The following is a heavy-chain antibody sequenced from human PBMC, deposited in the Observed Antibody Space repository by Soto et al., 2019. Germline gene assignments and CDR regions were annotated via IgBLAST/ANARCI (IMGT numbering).Heavy chain of an antibody. V-gene: IGHV3-49*04. D-gene: IGHD1-1*01. J-gene: IGHJ6*02. CDR2: IRSKGYGGTI. CDR1: GFTFGDNA. CDR3: TRAGIDKTGTTHYYYGMDV. Sequence: GGSLRLSCTASGFTFGDNAVSWVRQAPGKGLEGVGFIRSKGYGGTIEYAASVKGRFTISRDDSKSIAYLQMNSLKTEDTAVYYCTRAGIDKTGTTHYYYGMDVWGQGITVTVSS.